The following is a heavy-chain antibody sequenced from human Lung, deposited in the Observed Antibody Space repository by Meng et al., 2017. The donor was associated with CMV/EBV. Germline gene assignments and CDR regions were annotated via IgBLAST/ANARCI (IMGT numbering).Heavy chain of an antibody. D-gene: IGHD4-17*01. CDR1: GYTFTGYY. J-gene: IGHJ6*02. CDR3: ARLDDYGDTSKFDV. V-gene: IGHV1-2*02. Sequence: ASXXVSXKTFGYTFTGYYIHWVRQAPGPGLEWMGWINPNSGDTTYAQNFQGRVTMTRDTSITTAYMELSRLRSDDTAVYYCARLDDYGDTSKFDVWGQGTXVTVSS. CDR2: INPNSGDT.